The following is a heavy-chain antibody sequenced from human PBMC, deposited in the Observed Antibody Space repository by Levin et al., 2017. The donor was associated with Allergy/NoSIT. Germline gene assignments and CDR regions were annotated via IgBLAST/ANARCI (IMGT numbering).Heavy chain of an antibody. CDR2: IFSGGSK. V-gene: IGHV3-66*02. CDR1: GFTVSGQY. J-gene: IGHJ6*03. CDR3: ARTHYDILPSYMDV. Sequence: GESLKISWAASGFTVSGQYMSWVRQAPGKALEWGALIFSGGSKYYADSVKGGYTISRETYKKILYLQMNSLRAEDTAVYYCARTHYDILPSYMDVWCQGTPVPVSS. D-gene: IGHD3-9*01.